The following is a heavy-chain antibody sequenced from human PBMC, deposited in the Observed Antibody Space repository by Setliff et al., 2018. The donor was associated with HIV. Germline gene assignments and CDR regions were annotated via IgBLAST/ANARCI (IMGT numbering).Heavy chain of an antibody. CDR1: GFVFGTYA. CDR3: VKERWSTRYFDL. V-gene: IGHV3-64D*08. J-gene: IGHJ2*01. CDR2: ITSDGNNT. D-gene: IGHD6-13*01. Sequence: RLSCSGSGFVFGTYALHWVRQAPGKGLQYISAITSDGNNTYYADSVKGRFTISRDNSKKTLFLQMDSLRIDDTAIYYCVKERWSTRYFDLWGRGSLVTVSS.